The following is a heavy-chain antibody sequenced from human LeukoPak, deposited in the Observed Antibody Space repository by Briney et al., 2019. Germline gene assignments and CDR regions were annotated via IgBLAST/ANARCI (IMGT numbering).Heavy chain of an antibody. CDR3: ATDGMVRGPDAWFDS. Sequence: PSETLSLTCAVYGGSFSGYYWSWIRQPPGKGLEWIGEINHSGSTNYNPSLKSLVTISLDTSKNELSLNLTSVTAADTAVYYCATDGMVRGPDAWFDSWGQGTLVTVSS. CDR2: INHSGST. V-gene: IGHV4-34*01. D-gene: IGHD3-10*01. J-gene: IGHJ5*01. CDR1: GGSFSGYY.